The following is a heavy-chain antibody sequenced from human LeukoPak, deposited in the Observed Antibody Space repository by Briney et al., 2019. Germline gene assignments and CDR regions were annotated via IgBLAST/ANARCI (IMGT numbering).Heavy chain of an antibody. CDR1: GFTFSSYS. V-gene: IGHV3-21*01. CDR2: ISSSSSYI. J-gene: IGHJ4*02. D-gene: IGHD2-15*01. Sequence: GGSLRLSCAASGFTFSSYSMNWVRQAPGKGLEWVSSISSSSSYIYYADSVKGRFTISRDNAKNSLYLQMNSLRAEDTAVYYCARDHGANGGNCYHYWGQGTLVTVSS. CDR3: ARDHGANGGNCYHY.